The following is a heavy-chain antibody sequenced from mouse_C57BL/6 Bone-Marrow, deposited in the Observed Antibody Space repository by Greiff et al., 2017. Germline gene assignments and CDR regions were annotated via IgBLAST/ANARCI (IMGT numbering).Heavy chain of an antibody. V-gene: IGHV1-61*01. D-gene: IGHD1-1*01. CDR1: GYTFTSYW. CDR2: IYPSDSET. CDR3: ARSEGITTVDYFDY. Sequence: QVQLQQPGAELVRPGSSVKLSCKASGYTFTSYWMDWVKQRPGQGLEWIGNIYPSDSETHYNQKFKDKATLTVDKSSSTAYMQLSSLTSEDSAVYYCARSEGITTVDYFDYWGQGTTLTVSS. J-gene: IGHJ2*01.